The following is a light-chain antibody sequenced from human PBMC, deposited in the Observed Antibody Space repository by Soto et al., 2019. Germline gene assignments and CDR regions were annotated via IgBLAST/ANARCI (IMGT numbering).Light chain of an antibody. CDR2: DVT. CDR1: SSDVDGYKY. Sequence: QSALTQPRSVSGSPGQSVTISCTGTSSDVDGYKYVSWYQQYPGKAPNVLIYDVTKRPSGVPDRFSGAKSGNTASLPISGRQAEDEADYYCFSYAGSPALFGGGTKLTVL. V-gene: IGLV2-11*01. CDR3: FSYAGSPAL. J-gene: IGLJ2*01.